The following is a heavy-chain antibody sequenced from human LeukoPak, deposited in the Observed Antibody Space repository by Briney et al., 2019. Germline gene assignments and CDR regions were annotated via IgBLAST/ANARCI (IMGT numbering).Heavy chain of an antibody. J-gene: IGHJ4*02. CDR2: VSDSGSST. D-gene: IGHD6-13*01. CDR1: GFTFSNYG. CDR3: APELRGSAWSLDY. V-gene: IGHV3-23*01. Sequence: PGGSLRLSCAASGFTFSNYGMSWVRQAPGKGLEWVSVVSDSGSSTYYADSVKGRFTISRDNSKNTLYLQMNSLRAEDTAVYYCAPELRGSAWSLDYWGQGTLVTVSS.